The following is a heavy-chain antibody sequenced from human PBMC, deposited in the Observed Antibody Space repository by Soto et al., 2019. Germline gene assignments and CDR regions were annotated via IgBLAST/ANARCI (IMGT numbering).Heavy chain of an antibody. J-gene: IGHJ1*01. CDR1: GFTFRSHG. V-gene: IGHV3-30*18. CDR3: AKDPLYDSSGYYEYFQH. CDR2: ISYDGSDK. Sequence: QVQLVESGGGVVQPGRSLSLSCAASGFTFRSHGMDWVRQAPGKGLEWVAVISYDGSDKHYADSVKGRFTISRDNSKNTVYLQMNSLRAEDTALYYCAKDPLYDSSGYYEYFQHWGQGTLVTVSS. D-gene: IGHD3-22*01.